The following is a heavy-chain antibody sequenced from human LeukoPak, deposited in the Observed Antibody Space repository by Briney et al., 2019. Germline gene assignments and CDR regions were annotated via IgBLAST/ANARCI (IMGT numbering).Heavy chain of an antibody. Sequence: GGSLRLSCAASGFTFSSYWMSWVRQAPGKGLERVANIKQDGSEKYYVDSVKGRFTISRDNAKNSLYLQMNSLRAEDTAVYYCARDVIGLWFGELLFGYFDYSGQGTLVTVSS. CDR2: IKQDGSEK. CDR1: GFTFSSYW. CDR3: ARDVIGLWFGELLFGYFDY. V-gene: IGHV3-7*01. D-gene: IGHD3-10*01. J-gene: IGHJ4*02.